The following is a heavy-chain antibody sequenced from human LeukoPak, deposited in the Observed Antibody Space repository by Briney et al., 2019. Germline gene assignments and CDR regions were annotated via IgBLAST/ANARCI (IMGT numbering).Heavy chain of an antibody. V-gene: IGHV3-33*01. CDR3: ASFSTFSGMDV. Sequence: PGRSLRLSCAASGFTFSSYGMHWVRQAPGKGLEWVAVIWYDGSSKYYADSVKGRFTISRDNSKNTLYLQMNSLRAEDTAAYYCASFSTFSGMDVWGQGTTVTVSS. CDR2: IWYDGSSK. J-gene: IGHJ6*02. CDR1: GFTFSSYG. D-gene: IGHD2/OR15-2a*01.